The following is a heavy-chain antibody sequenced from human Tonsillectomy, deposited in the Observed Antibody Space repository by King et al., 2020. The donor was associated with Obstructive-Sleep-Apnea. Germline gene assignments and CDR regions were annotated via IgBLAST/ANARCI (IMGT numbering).Heavy chain of an antibody. CDR1: GFTFSSYG. CDR2: IRNDGSNK. J-gene: IGHJ4*02. CDR3: AKDYGSSWTYYFDY. V-gene: IGHV3-30*02. Sequence: VQLVESGGGVVQPGGSLRLSCAASGFTFSSYGMHWVRPAPGKGLEWVAFIRNDGSNKYSSDSVKGRFTISRDNSKNTLYLQMNSLRAEDTAVYYCAKDYGSSWTYYFDYWGQGTLVTVSS. D-gene: IGHD6-13*01.